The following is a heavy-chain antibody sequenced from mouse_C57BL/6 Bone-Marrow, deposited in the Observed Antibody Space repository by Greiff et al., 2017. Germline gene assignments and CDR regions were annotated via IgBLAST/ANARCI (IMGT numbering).Heavy chain of an antibody. CDR3: AREGSYYSNYYAMDY. CDR2: IYPGSGST. Sequence: QVQLQQPGAELVKPGASVKMSCKASGYTFTSYWITWVKQRPGQGLEWIGDIYPGSGSTNYNEKFKSKATLTVDTSSSTAYMQLSSLTSEDSAVYYCAREGSYYSNYYAMDYWGQGTSVTVSS. J-gene: IGHJ4*01. V-gene: IGHV1-55*01. D-gene: IGHD2-5*01. CDR1: GYTFTSYW.